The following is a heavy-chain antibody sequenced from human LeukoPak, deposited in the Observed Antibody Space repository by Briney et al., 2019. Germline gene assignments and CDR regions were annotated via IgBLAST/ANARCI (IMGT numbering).Heavy chain of an antibody. D-gene: IGHD3-3*02. J-gene: IGHJ3*01. V-gene: IGHV4-39*07. CDR1: GGSISSSSYY. CDR2: IYYSGDT. CDR3: ARELGRAFDL. Sequence: PSETLSLTCTVSGGSISSSSYYWGWIRQPPGKGLEWIGSIYYSGDTNQNPSLNSRVTISVDTSKNQFSLKLKSVTAADTAVYYCARELGRAFDLWGQGTVVIVSS.